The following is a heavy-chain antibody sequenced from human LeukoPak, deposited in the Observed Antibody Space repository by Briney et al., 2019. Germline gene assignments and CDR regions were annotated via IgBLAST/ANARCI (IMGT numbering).Heavy chain of an antibody. Sequence: GGSVRLSCAASGFTFSTYWMSWVRQAPGKGLEWVANLKQDGSEKNYVDSVKGRFTISIDNAKNSLYLQMNSLRAEDTAVYYCARDSHDYGDSVRVEYWGQGTLVTVSS. V-gene: IGHV3-7*01. CDR1: GFTFSTYW. CDR2: LKQDGSEK. D-gene: IGHD4-17*01. J-gene: IGHJ4*02. CDR3: ARDSHDYGDSVRVEY.